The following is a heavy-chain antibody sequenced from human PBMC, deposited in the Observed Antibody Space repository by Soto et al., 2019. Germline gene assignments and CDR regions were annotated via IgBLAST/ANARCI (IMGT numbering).Heavy chain of an antibody. D-gene: IGHD6-19*01. V-gene: IGHV3-21*06. CDR2: ISNSGTYV. J-gene: IGHJ4*02. CDR3: ATARAQWLEGSRADY. CDR1: GFIFGTYT. Sequence: GGSLRLSCAASGFIFGTYTMNWVRQAPGKGLEWVSSISNSGTYVTYADTVKGRLTISRDNDNNSLFLQRKSLRADDTAVYYCATARAQWLEGSRADYWGQGTLVTVSS.